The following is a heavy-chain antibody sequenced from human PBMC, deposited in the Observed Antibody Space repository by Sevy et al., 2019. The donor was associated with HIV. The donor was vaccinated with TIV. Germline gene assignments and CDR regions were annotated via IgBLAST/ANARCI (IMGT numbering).Heavy chain of an antibody. CDR1: GGTFSSYA. V-gene: IGHV1-69*13. CDR3: ARGYCSSTSCYVSVYYFDY. D-gene: IGHD2-2*01. J-gene: IGHJ4*02. Sequence: ASVKVSCKASGGTFSSYAISWVRQAPGQGLEWMGGIIPIFGTANYAQKFQGRVTITADESTSTAYMELSSLRSADTAVYYCARGYCSSTSCYVSVYYFDYWGQGTLVTVSS. CDR2: IIPIFGTA.